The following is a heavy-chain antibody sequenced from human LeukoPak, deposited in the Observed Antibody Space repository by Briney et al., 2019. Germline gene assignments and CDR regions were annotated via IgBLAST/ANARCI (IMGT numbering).Heavy chain of an antibody. CDR3: ARDVTAAGDKYYFDY. CDR1: GFTFSDYY. J-gene: IGHJ4*02. Sequence: GGSLRLSCAASGFTFSDYYMSWIRQAPGKGLEWVSYISSSGSTIYYVDSVKGRFTISRDNAKNSLYLQMNSLRAEDTAVYYCARDVTAAGDKYYFDYWGQGTLVTVSS. D-gene: IGHD6-13*01. V-gene: IGHV3-11*04. CDR2: ISSSGSTI.